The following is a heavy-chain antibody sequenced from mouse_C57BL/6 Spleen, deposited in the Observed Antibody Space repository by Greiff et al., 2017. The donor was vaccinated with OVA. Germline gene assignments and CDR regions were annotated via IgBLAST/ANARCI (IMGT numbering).Heavy chain of an antibody. Sequence: VQLQESGAELVKPGASVKLSCKASGYTFTSYWMQWVKQRPGQGLEWIGEIDPSDSYTNYNQKFKGKATLTVDTSSSTAYMQLSSLTSEDSAVYYCARWDEGDYWGQGTTLTVSS. CDR3: ARWDEGDY. D-gene: IGHD4-1*01. J-gene: IGHJ2*01. CDR2: IDPSDSYT. V-gene: IGHV1-50*01. CDR1: GYTFTSYW.